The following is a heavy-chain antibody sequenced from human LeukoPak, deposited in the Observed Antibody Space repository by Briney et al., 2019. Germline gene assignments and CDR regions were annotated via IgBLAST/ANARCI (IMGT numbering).Heavy chain of an antibody. D-gene: IGHD4-17*01. J-gene: IGHJ4*02. CDR1: GGSFSGYY. Sequence: SETLSLTCVVYGGSFSGYYWSWIRQPPGKGLEWIGEINHSGSTNYNPSLKSRVTISVDTSKNQFSLKLSSVTAADTAVYYCAREADYGDYKYYFDYWGQGTLVTVSS. CDR3: AREADYGDYKYYFDY. V-gene: IGHV4-34*01. CDR2: INHSGST.